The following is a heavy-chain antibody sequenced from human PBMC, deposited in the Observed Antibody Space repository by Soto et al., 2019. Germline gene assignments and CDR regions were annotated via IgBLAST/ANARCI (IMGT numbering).Heavy chain of an antibody. V-gene: IGHV3-53*04. Sequence: GGSLRLSCAASGFTFSSYAMSWVRQAPGKGLEWVSVIYSGGHTFYADSVKGRFTISRHNSKNTVYLQMNSLRAEDTAVYYCARVHSSANWFDPRGQGTLVTVSS. CDR1: GFTFSSYA. CDR2: IYSGGHT. D-gene: IGHD6-25*01. J-gene: IGHJ5*02. CDR3: ARVHSSANWFDP.